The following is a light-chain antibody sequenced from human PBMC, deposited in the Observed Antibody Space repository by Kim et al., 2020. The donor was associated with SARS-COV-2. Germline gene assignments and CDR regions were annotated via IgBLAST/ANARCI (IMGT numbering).Light chain of an antibody. CDR1: QSVNTK. CDR2: GTS. CDR3: QQFSVWPPTWT. V-gene: IGKV3-15*01. Sequence: AEGSASSYCRANQSVNTKLVWLQQRTGEKPRLLLYGTSIMGTSVPTRFSGSGSGTDFTLTINSRQSEDFAVYYCQQFSVWPPTWTFGQGSKMEIK. J-gene: IGKJ1*01.